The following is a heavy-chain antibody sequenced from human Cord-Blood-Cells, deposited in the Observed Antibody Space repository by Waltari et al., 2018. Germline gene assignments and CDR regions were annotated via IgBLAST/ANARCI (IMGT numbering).Heavy chain of an antibody. V-gene: IGHV3-23*01. CDR3: ASPDRNVPLYYFDY. Sequence: EVQLLESGGGLVQPGGSLRLSCAASGFTFSSYAMSWVRQAPGKGLEWVSTISGSGGSTYYADSVKGRFTISRDNSKNTLYLQMNSLRAEDTAVYYCASPDRNVPLYYFDYWGQGTLVTVSS. CDR2: ISGSGGST. D-gene: IGHD1-1*01. CDR1: GFTFSSYA. J-gene: IGHJ4*02.